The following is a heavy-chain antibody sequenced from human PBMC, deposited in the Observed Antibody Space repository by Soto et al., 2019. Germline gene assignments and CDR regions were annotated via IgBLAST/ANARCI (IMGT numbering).Heavy chain of an antibody. CDR3: GKDGDTFTGNTAMVSGIFDY. Sequence: EVQLVESGGGLVQPGRSLRLSCAASGFTFDDYAMHWVRQAPGKGLEWVSGISWNSGSIGYADSVKGRFTISRDNAKNSLYMQMNSLRAEDTALYNCGKDGDTFTGNTAMVSGIFDYGGQGTLVTVSS. V-gene: IGHV3-9*01. D-gene: IGHD5-18*01. J-gene: IGHJ4*02. CDR1: GFTFDDYA. CDR2: ISWNSGSI.